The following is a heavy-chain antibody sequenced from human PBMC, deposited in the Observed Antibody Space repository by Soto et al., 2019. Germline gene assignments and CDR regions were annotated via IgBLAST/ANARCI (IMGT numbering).Heavy chain of an antibody. V-gene: IGHV1-69*08. J-gene: IGHJ4*02. CDR2: IIPILGIA. CDR3: ARDGDYGDYAGY. D-gene: IGHD4-17*01. CDR1: GGTFSSYT. Sequence: QVPLVQSGAEVKKPGSSVKVSCKASGGTFSSYTISWVRQAPGQGLEWMGRIIPILGIANYAQKFQGRVTITADKSTSTAYMELSSLRSEDTAVYYCARDGDYGDYAGYWGQGTLVTVSS.